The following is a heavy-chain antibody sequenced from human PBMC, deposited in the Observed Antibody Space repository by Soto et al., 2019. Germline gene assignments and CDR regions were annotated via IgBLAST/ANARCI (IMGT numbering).Heavy chain of an antibody. V-gene: IGHV3-48*04. J-gene: IGHJ6*02. CDR1: GFPFSSYS. Sequence: EVQLVESGGGLVQPGGSLRLSCAASGFPFSSYSMNWVRQAPGRGLEWVSYISYANSPIYYADSVKGRFTISRDNAKDSLYLQMNILRAEDTAVYYCAREVGGEYYGSGSLVWGQGTTVTVSS. D-gene: IGHD3-10*01. CDR3: AREVGGEYYGSGSLV. CDR2: ISYANSPI.